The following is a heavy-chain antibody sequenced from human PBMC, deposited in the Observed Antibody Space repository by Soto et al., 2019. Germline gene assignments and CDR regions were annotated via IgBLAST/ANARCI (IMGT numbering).Heavy chain of an antibody. J-gene: IGHJ4*02. CDR3: ATSPSGYGDYDY. V-gene: IGHV4-4*02. Sequence: VSDGTSGGLDGLRWVNQPPGKGLEWIGEIYHSGSTNSNPSLKSRVTISVDNSKNQFSLKLYSVTAADTAVYYCATSPSGYGDYDYWGQGTLVTVSS. D-gene: IGHD4-17*01. CDR1: DGTSGGLDG. CDR2: IYHSGST.